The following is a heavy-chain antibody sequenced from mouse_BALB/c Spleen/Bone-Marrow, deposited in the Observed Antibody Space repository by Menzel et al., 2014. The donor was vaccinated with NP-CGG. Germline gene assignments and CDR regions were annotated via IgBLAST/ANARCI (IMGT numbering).Heavy chain of an antibody. CDR1: GYTFSSYW. Sequence: QVQLKESGAELMKPGASVKVSCKATGYTFSSYWIEWVKLRPGHGLEWIGEILPGSGTSNYNMKFKGKATFTADTSSNTAYMQLSSLTSEDPAVYYCARVLYYGNYDSFAYWGQGTLVTVSA. J-gene: IGHJ3*01. D-gene: IGHD2-1*01. CDR2: ILPGSGTS. V-gene: IGHV1-9*01. CDR3: ARVLYYGNYDSFAY.